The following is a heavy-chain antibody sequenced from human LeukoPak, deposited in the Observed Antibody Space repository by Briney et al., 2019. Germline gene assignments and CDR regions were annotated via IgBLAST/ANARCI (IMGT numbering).Heavy chain of an antibody. Sequence: GRSLRLSCAASGFTFSSYAMHWVRQAPGKGLKWVAVISYDGSNKYYADSVKGRFTISRDNSKNTLYLQMNSLRAEDTAVYYCATLIAAPTFDYWGQGTLVTVST. CDR3: ATLIAAPTFDY. J-gene: IGHJ4*02. D-gene: IGHD6-13*01. CDR2: ISYDGSNK. CDR1: GFTFSSYA. V-gene: IGHV3-30*01.